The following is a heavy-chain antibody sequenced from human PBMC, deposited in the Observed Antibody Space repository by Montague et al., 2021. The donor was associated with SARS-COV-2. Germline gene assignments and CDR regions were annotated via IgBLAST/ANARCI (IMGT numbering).Heavy chain of an antibody. J-gene: IGHJ4*02. V-gene: IGHV4-59*01. CDR1: GGSISSYY. CDR3: ARDRFDFGSGRQGTIDF. Sequence: SETLSLTCTVSGGSISSYYWSWIRQPPGKGLEWIGCIYYSGSTNYNPSLKSRVTISVDTSKNQFSLKLSSVTAADTAIYFCARDRFDFGSGRQGTIDFWGQGTLVTVSS. D-gene: IGHD3-10*01. CDR2: IYYSGST.